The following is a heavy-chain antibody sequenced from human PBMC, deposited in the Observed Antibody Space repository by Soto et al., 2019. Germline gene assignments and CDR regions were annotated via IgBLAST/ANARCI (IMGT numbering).Heavy chain of an antibody. CDR3: ARDRANLSSGYYNFDY. D-gene: IGHD3-22*01. Sequence: ASVKVSCKASGYTFTSYAMHWVRQAPGQRLEWMGWINAGNGNTKYSQKFQGRVTITRDTSASTAYMELSSLRSEDTAVYYCARDRANLSSGYYNFDYWGQGTLVTVYS. CDR2: INAGNGNT. V-gene: IGHV1-3*01. J-gene: IGHJ4*02. CDR1: GYTFTSYA.